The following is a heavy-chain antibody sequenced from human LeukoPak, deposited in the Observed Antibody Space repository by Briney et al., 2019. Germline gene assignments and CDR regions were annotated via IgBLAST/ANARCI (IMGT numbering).Heavy chain of an antibody. Sequence: SQTLSLTCTVSGYSISSYYYWAWIRQPPEKGLEWIGNIFHTGDTNYNPSLMSRLTLSVDSSNNQFSLRLTSVTAADTAVYYCAREDGLFDSWGQGTLVTVSS. V-gene: IGHV4-38-2*02. D-gene: IGHD5-24*01. CDR1: GYSISSYYY. CDR2: IFHTGDT. J-gene: IGHJ4*02. CDR3: AREDGLFDS.